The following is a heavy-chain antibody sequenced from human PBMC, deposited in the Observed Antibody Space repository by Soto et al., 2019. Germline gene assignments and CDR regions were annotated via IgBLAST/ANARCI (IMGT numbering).Heavy chain of an antibody. D-gene: IGHD1-26*01. Sequence: ASVKVSCKASGYTFIDYYIHWVRQAPGQGLEWMGCINPHSGDTNSPPKFQARVTMTRDTTNSTAYMELKRLYSNDTAVYHCARSGSPGSYPPPAFWGQGTMVTVSS. CDR2: INPHSGDT. V-gene: IGHV1-2*02. J-gene: IGHJ1*01. CDR1: GYTFIDYY. CDR3: ARSGSPGSYPPPAF.